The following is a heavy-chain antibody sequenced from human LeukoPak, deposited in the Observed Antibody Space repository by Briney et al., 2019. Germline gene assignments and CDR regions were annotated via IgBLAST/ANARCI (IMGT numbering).Heavy chain of an antibody. CDR3: ARDGGGPDAYDI. J-gene: IGHJ3*02. CDR1: GFTFSSYS. CDR2: ISRSSSTI. Sequence: AGGSLRLSCAASGFTFSSYSMNWVRQAPGKGLEWVSYISRSSSTIYYADSVKGRSTISRDNAKNSLYLQMNSLRAEDTAVYYCARDGGGPDAYDIWGQGTMVTVSS. V-gene: IGHV3-48*01.